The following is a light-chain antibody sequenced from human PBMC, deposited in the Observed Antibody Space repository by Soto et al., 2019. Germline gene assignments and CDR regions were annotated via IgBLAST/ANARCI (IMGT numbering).Light chain of an antibody. CDR1: QSVRTNY. CDR2: GVF. CDR3: QHYDGSPRT. V-gene: IGKV3-20*01. Sequence: ETVLTQSPGTVSLSPGERATLSCTTSQSVRTNYLAWYQQKPGQAPRLLIYGVFSRATGIPARFSGSGSGKDFTLTISGLEPEDSAVYYCQHYDGSPRTFGQGTKLEI. J-gene: IGKJ2*01.